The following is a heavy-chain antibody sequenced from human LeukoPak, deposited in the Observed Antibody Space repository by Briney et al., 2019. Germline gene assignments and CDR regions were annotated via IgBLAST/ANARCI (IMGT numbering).Heavy chain of an antibody. J-gene: IGHJ4*02. V-gene: IGHV1-18*01. D-gene: IGHD3-22*01. CDR2: ISAYNGNT. Sequence: ASVKVSCKASGYTFTSYGISWVRQAPGQGLEWMGWISAYNGNTNYAQKLQGGVTMTTDTSTSTAYMELRSLRSDDTAVYYCARYYYDSSDYYYGFDSWGQGTLVTVSS. CDR1: GYTFTSYG. CDR3: ARYYYDSSDYYYGFDS.